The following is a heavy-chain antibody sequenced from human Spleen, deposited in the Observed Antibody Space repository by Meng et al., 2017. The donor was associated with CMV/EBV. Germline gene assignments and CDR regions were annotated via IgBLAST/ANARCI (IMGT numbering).Heavy chain of an antibody. V-gene: IGHV4-31*03. CDR1: GGSISSGGYY. D-gene: IGHD5-18*01. CDR2: IYYSGST. Sequence: SETLSLTCTVSGGSISSGGYYWSWIRQHPGKGLEWIGYIYYSGSTYYNPSLKSRVTISIDTSKNQFSLRLSSVTAADTAVYYCARENGYSYHYASWGQGTLVTVSS. CDR3: ARENGYSYHYAS. J-gene: IGHJ4*02.